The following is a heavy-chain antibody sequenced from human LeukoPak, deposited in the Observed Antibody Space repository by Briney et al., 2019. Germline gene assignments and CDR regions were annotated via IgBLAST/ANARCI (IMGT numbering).Heavy chain of an antibody. CDR2: IHTTGGT. CDR3: ARYYYRGFIDY. CDR1: GGSISSYY. V-gene: IGHV4-4*07. D-gene: IGHD3-10*01. J-gene: IGHJ4*02. Sequence: SETLSLTCTVSGGSISSYYWSWIRQPAGKGLEWIGRIHTTGGTRYNPSLKSRITMSVDASKNQFSLKLSSVTAADTAVYYCARYYYRGFIDYWGQGTLVTVSS.